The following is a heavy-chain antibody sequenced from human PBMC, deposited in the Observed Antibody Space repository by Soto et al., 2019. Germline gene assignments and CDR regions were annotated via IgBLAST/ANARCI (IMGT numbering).Heavy chain of an antibody. CDR1: GFTFSSYS. V-gene: IGHV3-21*01. CDR2: ISSSSSYI. Sequence: EVQLVESGGGLVKPGGSLRLSCAASGFTFSSYSMNWVRQAPGKGLEWVSSISSSSSYIYYADSVKGRFTISRDNAKNSLYRQMNSLRAEDTAVYYCARSGSIAVADLDYWGQGTLVTVSS. CDR3: ARSGSIAVADLDY. D-gene: IGHD6-19*01. J-gene: IGHJ4*02.